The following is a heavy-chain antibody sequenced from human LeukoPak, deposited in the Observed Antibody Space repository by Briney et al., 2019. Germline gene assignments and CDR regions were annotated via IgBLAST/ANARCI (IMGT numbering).Heavy chain of an antibody. CDR1: GFTFSSYA. J-gene: IGHJ4*02. CDR2: ISYDGSNK. D-gene: IGHD3-3*02. V-gene: IGHV3-30-3*01. Sequence: SLRLSCAASGFTFSSYAMHWVRQAPGKGLEWVAVISYDGSNKYYADSVKGRFTISRDNSKNMLYLQMNSLRAEDTAVYYCARDFAVGFLEWLGYFDYWGQGTLVTVSS. CDR3: ARDFAVGFLEWLGYFDY.